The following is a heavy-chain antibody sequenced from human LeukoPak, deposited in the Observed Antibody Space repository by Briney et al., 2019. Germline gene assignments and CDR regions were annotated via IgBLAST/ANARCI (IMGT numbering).Heavy chain of an antibody. Sequence: GRSLGLSCAASGFTFSTFAMRWVRQAPGRGLEWVAVISSDGSNTYYADSMKGRFTISRDNSQNTLSLQMNSLRAEDTAVYYCVKDGDDSGWNYFDYWGQGTLVTVSS. D-gene: IGHD6-19*01. CDR2: ISSDGSNT. CDR1: GFTFSTFA. V-gene: IGHV3-30*18. CDR3: VKDGDDSGWNYFDY. J-gene: IGHJ4*02.